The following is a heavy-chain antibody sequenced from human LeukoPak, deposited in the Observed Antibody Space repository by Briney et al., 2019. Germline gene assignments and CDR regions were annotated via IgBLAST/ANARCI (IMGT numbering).Heavy chain of an antibody. CDR1: GFTFSSYA. Sequence: PGRSLRLSCAASGFTFSSYAMHWVRQAPGKGLEWVAVISYDGSNKYYADSVKGRFTISRDNSKNTLYLQMSSLRNEDTAIYYCAQKGGTDHWGQGTLVTVSS. V-gene: IGHV3-30-3*01. D-gene: IGHD2-15*01. CDR2: ISYDGSNK. J-gene: IGHJ4*02. CDR3: AQKGGTDH.